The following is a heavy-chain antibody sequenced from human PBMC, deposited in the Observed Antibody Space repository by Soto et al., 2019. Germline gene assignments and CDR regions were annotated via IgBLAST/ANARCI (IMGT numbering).Heavy chain of an antibody. CDR1: GFTFSNAW. J-gene: IGHJ4*02. CDR3: TTERFYCSSTSCLDY. V-gene: IGHV3-15*01. CDR2: IKSKTDGGTT. D-gene: IGHD2-2*01. Sequence: GGSLRLSCAASGFTFSNAWMSWVRQAPGKGLEWVGRIKSKTDGGTTDYAAPVKGRFTISRDDSKNTLYLQMNSPKTEDTAVYYCTTERFYCSSTSCLDYWGQGTLVTVSS.